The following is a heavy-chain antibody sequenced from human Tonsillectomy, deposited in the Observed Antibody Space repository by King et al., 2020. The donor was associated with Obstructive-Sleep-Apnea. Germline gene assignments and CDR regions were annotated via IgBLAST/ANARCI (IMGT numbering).Heavy chain of an antibody. CDR1: GGSISSNY. CDR3: VRDRGYCSGVSCSNWFDP. CDR2: INHCGST. D-gene: IGHD2-15*01. J-gene: IGHJ5*02. V-gene: IGHV4-59*01. Sequence: VQLQEPGPGLVKPSETLSLTCTVSGGSISSNYWSWIRQPPGKELEWIGYINHCGSTNYNPSLWSRVTISVDTSKNQFSLKLTSVTAADTAVYYCVRDRGYCSGVSCSNWFDPWGQGTLVTVSS.